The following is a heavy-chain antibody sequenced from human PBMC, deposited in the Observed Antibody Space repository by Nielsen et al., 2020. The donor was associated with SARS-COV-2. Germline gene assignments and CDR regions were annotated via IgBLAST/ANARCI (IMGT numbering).Heavy chain of an antibody. CDR2: ISGSGDTT. Sequence: VRQAPGKGLEWVSAISGSGDTTYYADSVKGRFTISRDNSKDTLYLQMNSLRAEDTAVYYCAKVAGIVGAMLDYWGQGTLVTVSS. CDR3: AKVAGIVGAMLDY. D-gene: IGHD1-26*01. J-gene: IGHJ4*02. V-gene: IGHV3-23*01.